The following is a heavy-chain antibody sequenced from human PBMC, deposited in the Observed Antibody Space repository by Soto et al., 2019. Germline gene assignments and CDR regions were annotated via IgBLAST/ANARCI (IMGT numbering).Heavy chain of an antibody. J-gene: IGHJ4*02. D-gene: IGHD3-10*01. V-gene: IGHV1-69*02. CDR1: GGTCSSYT. CDR2: IIPILGIA. CDR3: ATTMVRGVAHFDY. Sequence: QVQLVQSGAEVKKPGSSVKVSCKAAGGTCSSYTSIWVRQDPGQGLEWMVRIIPILGIAHNAQKFQGSVTITADKSTSTAYMDLSSLRSEDTAVYYCATTMVRGVAHFDYWGQGTLVTVSS.